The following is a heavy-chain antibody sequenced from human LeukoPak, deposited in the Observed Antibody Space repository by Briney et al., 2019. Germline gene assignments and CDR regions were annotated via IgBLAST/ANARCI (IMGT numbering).Heavy chain of an antibody. CDR3: ARQGCSGGSCYWFDP. V-gene: IGHV4-4*07. Sequence: SETLSLTCTVSGGSISSYYWSWIRQPAGKGLEWIGRIYTSGSTNYNPSLKSRVTMSVDTSKNQFSPKLSSVTAADTAVYYCARQGCSGGSCYWFDPWGQGTLVTVSS. CDR1: GGSISSYY. J-gene: IGHJ5*02. CDR2: IYTSGST. D-gene: IGHD2-15*01.